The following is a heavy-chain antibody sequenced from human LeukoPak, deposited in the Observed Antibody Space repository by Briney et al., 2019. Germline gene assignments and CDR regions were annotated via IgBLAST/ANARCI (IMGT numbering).Heavy chain of an antibody. Sequence: PGGSLRLSCAAAGFMFSAYATNWVRQAPGKGLEWISYISSSSSSIYYADSVKGRFTISRDNAKNTLYLQMNSLRAEDTAVYYCAREIGLMVRGVQGSYYYYYMDVWGKGTTVTVSS. J-gene: IGHJ6*03. CDR2: ISSSSSSI. CDR3: AREIGLMVRGVQGSYYYYYMDV. D-gene: IGHD3-10*01. CDR1: GFMFSAYA. V-gene: IGHV3-48*04.